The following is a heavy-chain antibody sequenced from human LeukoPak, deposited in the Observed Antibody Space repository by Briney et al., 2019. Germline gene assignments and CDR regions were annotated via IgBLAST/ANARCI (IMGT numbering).Heavy chain of an antibody. CDR3: AKASTRITMFGVSSPFNI. D-gene: IGHD3-10*02. CDR1: GFTFSSYA. J-gene: IGHJ3*02. Sequence: GGSLRLSCAASGFTFSSYAMSWVRQAPGKGLEWVSAISGSGGSTYYADSVKGRFTISRDNSKNTLYLQMNSLRAEDTAVYYCAKASTRITMFGVSSPFNIWGQGTRVTVSS. V-gene: IGHV3-23*01. CDR2: ISGSGGST.